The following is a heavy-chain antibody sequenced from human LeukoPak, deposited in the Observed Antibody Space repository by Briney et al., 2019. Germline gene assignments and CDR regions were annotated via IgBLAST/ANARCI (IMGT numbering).Heavy chain of an antibody. J-gene: IGHJ4*02. V-gene: IGHV1-46*01. CDR1: DYKFTSHT. CDR2: INLSGGST. Sequence: ASVKVSCKASDYKFTSHTIIWVRQAPGQGLEWMGLINLSGGSTTYAQRFQGRVTLTRDTSTSTVYMELSSLRSEDTAVYYCARDYVDDIPMIKDYRGQGTLVTVSS. D-gene: IGHD2-8*01. CDR3: ARDYVDDIPMIKDY.